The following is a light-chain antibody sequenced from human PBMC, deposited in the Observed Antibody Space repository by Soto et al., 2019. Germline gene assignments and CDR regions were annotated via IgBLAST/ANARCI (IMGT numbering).Light chain of an antibody. J-gene: IGLJ3*02. Sequence: QSALTQPASVSGSPGQSITISCTGASSDVGSYNLVSWYQQHPGKAPKLIIYEVSKRPSGVSNRFSASKSGNTASLTISGLQAEDEADYYCCSYAGSTTWVFGGGTKVT. CDR2: EVS. CDR1: SSDVGSYNL. CDR3: CSYAGSTTWV. V-gene: IGLV2-23*02.